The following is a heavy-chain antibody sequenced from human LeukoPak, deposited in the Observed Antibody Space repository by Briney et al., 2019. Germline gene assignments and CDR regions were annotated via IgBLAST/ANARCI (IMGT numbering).Heavy chain of an antibody. J-gene: IGHJ4*02. D-gene: IGHD5-18*01. V-gene: IGHV6-1*01. CDR1: GDSVSNNSAT. CDR2: TYYKSKWHS. CDR3: ARGLDTAIAS. Sequence: SQTPSLTCAISGDSVSNNSATWNWIRQSPSRGLEWLGRTYYKSKWHSDYAVSVKSRIILNPDTSKNQFSLLLNSVTPEDTAVYFCARGLDTAIASWGQGTLVTVSS.